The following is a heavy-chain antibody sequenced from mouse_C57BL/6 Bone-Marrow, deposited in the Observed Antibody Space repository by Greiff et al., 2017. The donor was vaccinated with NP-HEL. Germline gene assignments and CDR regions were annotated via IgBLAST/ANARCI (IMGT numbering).Heavy chain of an antibody. D-gene: IGHD1-1*01. J-gene: IGHJ3*01. Sequence: EVMLVESGGGLVKPGGSLKLSCAASGFTFSSYAMSWVRQTPEKRLEWVATISDGGSYTYYPDNVKGRFTISRDNAKNNLYLQMSHLKSEDTAMYYCARDKDYGSSQFAYWGQGTLVTVSA. V-gene: IGHV5-4*01. CDR2: ISDGGSYT. CDR1: GFTFSSYA. CDR3: ARDKDYGSSQFAY.